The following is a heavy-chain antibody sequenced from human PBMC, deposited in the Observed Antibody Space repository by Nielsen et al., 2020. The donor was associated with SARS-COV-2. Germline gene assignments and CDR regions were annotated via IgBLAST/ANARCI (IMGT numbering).Heavy chain of an antibody. Sequence: SLKISCAASKFTFDHYAMHWVRQAPGKGLEWVSGISWNSGNTGYADSVKGRFTISRDNAKNTLYLQMNSLRAEDTAVYYCAKGRIQLWLLGNAFDIWGQGTMVTVSS. V-gene: IGHV3-9*01. CDR2: ISWNSGNT. CDR3: AKGRIQLWLLGNAFDI. D-gene: IGHD5-18*01. CDR1: KFTFDHYA. J-gene: IGHJ3*02.